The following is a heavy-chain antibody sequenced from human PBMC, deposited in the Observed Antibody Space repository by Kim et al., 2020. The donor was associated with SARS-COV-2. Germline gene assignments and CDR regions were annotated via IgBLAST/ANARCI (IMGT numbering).Heavy chain of an antibody. CDR3: TTDYPGSGWYLVENGMDV. V-gene: IGHV3-15*01. D-gene: IGHD6-19*01. Sequence: GGSLRLSCAASGFTFSNAWMSWVRQAPGKGLEWVGRIKSKTDGGTTDYAAPVKGRFTISRDDSKNTLYLQMNSLKTEDTAVYYCTTDYPGSGWYLVENGMDVWGQGTTVTVSS. CDR1: GFTFSNAW. J-gene: IGHJ6*02. CDR2: IKSKTDGGTT.